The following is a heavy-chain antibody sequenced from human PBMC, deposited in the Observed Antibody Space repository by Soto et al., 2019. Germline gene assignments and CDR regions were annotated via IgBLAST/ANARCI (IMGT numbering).Heavy chain of an antibody. CDR3: ARDYLSSKLSLSYFDF. J-gene: IGHJ4*02. D-gene: IGHD2-2*01. CDR1: GYSFISHY. Sequence: QVQLVQSGAEVTRPGASVKVSCKASGYSFISHYIHWVRQAPGQGLEWMGFINPSGGGATLAQKFQGRVTMTRDTSTSTVYMELTILRSEDAAVYCCARDYLSSKLSLSYFDFWGQGTLVTVSS. CDR2: INPSGGGA. V-gene: IGHV1-46*01.